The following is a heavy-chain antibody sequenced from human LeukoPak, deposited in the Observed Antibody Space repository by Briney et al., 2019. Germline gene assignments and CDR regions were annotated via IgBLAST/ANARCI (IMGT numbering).Heavy chain of an antibody. Sequence: SETLSLTCTVSGGSISNYYWSWIRQPPGKGLEWIGYIYSSGSTNYNPSLKSRVTISLDTSKNQFSLKLSSVTAADTAVYYCARRYSGSYSNWFNPWGQGTLVTVSS. CDR1: GGSISNYY. CDR2: IYSSGST. V-gene: IGHV4-59*12. D-gene: IGHD1-26*01. CDR3: ARRYSGSYSNWFNP. J-gene: IGHJ5*02.